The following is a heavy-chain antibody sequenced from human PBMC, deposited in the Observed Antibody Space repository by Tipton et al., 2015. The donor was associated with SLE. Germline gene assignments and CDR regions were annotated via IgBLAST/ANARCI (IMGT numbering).Heavy chain of an antibody. V-gene: IGHV3-23*01. CDR3: AKTLFGDYGDS. CDR2: ISGSGDTT. D-gene: IGHD3-10*01. J-gene: IGHJ4*02. Sequence: SLRLSCTASGFSFSSFTMNWLRQAPGRGLEWVSAISGSGDTTFYADSVKGRFTVSRDNSKNTLYLQMNSLRVEDAAVYYCAKTLFGDYGDSWGQGTLVTVSS. CDR1: GFSFSSFT.